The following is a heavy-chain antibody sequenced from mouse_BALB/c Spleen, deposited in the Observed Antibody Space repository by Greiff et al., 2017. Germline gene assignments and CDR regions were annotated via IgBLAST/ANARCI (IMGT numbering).Heavy chain of an antibody. CDR1: GYTFTSYW. J-gene: IGHJ4*01. CDR3: AITTVVDDYAMDY. V-gene: IGHV1S81*02. Sequence: QVQLQQPGAELVKPGASVKLSCKASGYTFTSYWMHWVKQRPGQGLEWIGEINPSNGRTNYNEKFKSKATLTVDKSSSTAYMQLSSLTSEDSAVYYCAITTVVDDYAMDYWGQGTSVTVSS. CDR2: INPSNGRT. D-gene: IGHD1-1*01.